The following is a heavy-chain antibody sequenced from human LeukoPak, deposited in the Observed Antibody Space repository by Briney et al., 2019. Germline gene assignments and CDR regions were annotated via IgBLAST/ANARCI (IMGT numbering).Heavy chain of an antibody. CDR3: ARELRGVGARSLDY. Sequence: SETLSLTCTVSGGSISGYYWTWIRQPAEKGLEWIGRIYTSGSTNYNPSLKSRVTMSVDTSKNQFSLKLSSVTAADTAVYYCARELRGVGARSLDYWGQGTLVTVSS. J-gene: IGHJ4*02. CDR1: GGSISGYY. CDR2: IYTSGST. D-gene: IGHD1-26*01. V-gene: IGHV4-4*07.